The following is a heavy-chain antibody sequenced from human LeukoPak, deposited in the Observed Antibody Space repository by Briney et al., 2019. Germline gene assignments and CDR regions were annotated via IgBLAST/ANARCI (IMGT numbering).Heavy chain of an antibody. J-gene: IGHJ4*02. CDR2: IKQDGSEK. V-gene: IGHV3-7*05. CDR1: GFTFSNYW. CDR3: ARDLAY. Sequence: GGSLRLSCAASGFTFSNYWMNWVRQAPGKGLERVANIKQDGSEKNYVDSVKGRFTISRDNAKNSLYLQMNSLRAEDTAVYYCARDLAYWGRGTLVTVSS.